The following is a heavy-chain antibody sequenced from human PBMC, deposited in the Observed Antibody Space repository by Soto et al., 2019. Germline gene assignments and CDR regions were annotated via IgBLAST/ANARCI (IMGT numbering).Heavy chain of an antibody. J-gene: IGHJ6*03. CDR3: AWLYYYYYMDV. D-gene: IGHD3-22*01. CDR1: GFTVSSNY. Sequence: GGSLRLSCAASGFTVSSNYISWVRQAPGKGLEWVSVIYSGGSTYYADSVKGRFTISRHNSNNTLYLQMNSLRAEDTAVYYCAWLYYYYYMDVWGKGTTVTVS. CDR2: IYSGGST. V-gene: IGHV3-53*04.